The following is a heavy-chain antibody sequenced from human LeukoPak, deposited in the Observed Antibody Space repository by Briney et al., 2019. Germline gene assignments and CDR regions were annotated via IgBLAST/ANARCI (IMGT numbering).Heavy chain of an antibody. CDR3: AREPLALRSIAARPGYWFDP. V-gene: IGHV1-2*02. CDR1: GSTFTTYY. CDR2: LNPNSGGT. D-gene: IGHD6-6*01. J-gene: IGHJ5*02. Sequence: SGKVSCHASGSTFTTYYMHWVRRAPGQGREWMGWLNPNSGGTNYTQKFQGRVTMTRDTSISTAYMELSRLRSDDTAVYYCAREPLALRSIAARPGYWFDPWGQGTLVTVSS.